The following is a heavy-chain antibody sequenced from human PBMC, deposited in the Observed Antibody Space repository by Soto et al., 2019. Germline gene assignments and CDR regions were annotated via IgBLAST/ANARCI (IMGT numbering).Heavy chain of an antibody. J-gene: IGHJ6*02. Sequence: ASVKVSCKASGYTFTGYYMHWVRQAPGQGLEWMGWINPNSGCTNYAQKFQGRVTMTRDTSISTAYMELSRLRSDDTAGYYCARDLVLRFLEWLSPNYGMDVWGQGTTVTVS. CDR3: ARDLVLRFLEWLSPNYGMDV. V-gene: IGHV1-2*02. CDR2: INPNSGCT. D-gene: IGHD3-3*01. CDR1: GYTFTGYY.